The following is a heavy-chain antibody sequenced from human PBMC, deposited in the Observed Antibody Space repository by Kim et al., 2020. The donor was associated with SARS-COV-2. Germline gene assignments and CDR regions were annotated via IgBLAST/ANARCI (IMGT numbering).Heavy chain of an antibody. Sequence: GESLKISCKGSGYSFTSYWIGWVRQMPGKGLEWMGIIYPGDSDTRYSPSFQGQVTISADKSISTAYLQWSSLKASDTAMYYCARHFEYSSGLYWFDPWGQGTLVTVSS. CDR3: ARHFEYSSGLYWFDP. J-gene: IGHJ5*02. CDR1: GYSFTSYW. D-gene: IGHD6-19*01. CDR2: IYPGDSDT. V-gene: IGHV5-51*01.